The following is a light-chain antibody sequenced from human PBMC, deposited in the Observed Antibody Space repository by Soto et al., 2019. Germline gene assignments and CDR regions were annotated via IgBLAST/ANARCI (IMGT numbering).Light chain of an antibody. J-gene: IGKJ4*01. V-gene: IGKV1-33*01. CDR1: QDISNY. CDR2: DAS. CDR3: QQYDNLPALT. Sequence: DIQMIQSPSSLSASVGDRVTITCQASQDISNYLNWYQQKPGKAPKLLIYDASNLETGVPSRFSGRGSGTDFTFTISSLQPEDIATYYCQQYDNLPALTFGGGTKVEIK.